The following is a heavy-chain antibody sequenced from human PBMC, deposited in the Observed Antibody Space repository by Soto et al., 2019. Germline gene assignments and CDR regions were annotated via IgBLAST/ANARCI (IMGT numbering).Heavy chain of an antibody. CDR3: ATQIDSYFDY. CDR2: IYYSGST. V-gene: IGHV4-59*08. J-gene: IGHJ4*02. D-gene: IGHD3-3*01. Sequence: PSETLSLTCTVAGGSISSYYWSWIRQPPGKGLEWIGYIYYSGSTNYNPSLKSRVTISLNTSKKQFSLSLSSVTAADTAVHYCATQIDSYFDYWGQGTRVTVSS. CDR1: GGSISSYY.